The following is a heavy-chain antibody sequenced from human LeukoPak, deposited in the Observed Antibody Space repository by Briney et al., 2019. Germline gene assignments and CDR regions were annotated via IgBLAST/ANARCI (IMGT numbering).Heavy chain of an antibody. V-gene: IGHV3-9*01. J-gene: IGHJ4*02. CDR1: GFTFDDYA. Sequence: GGSLRLSCAASGFTFDDYAMDWVRQAPGKGLEWVSCISWNSGSIGYADSVKGRFTISRDNAKNSLYLQMNSLRAEDTALYYCAKDTISGGVSGSYDYWGQGTLVTVSS. D-gene: IGHD1-26*01. CDR3: AKDTISGGVSGSYDY. CDR2: ISWNSGSI.